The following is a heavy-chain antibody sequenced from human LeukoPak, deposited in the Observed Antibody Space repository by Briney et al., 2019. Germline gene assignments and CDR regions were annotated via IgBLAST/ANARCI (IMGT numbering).Heavy chain of an antibody. Sequence: GRSLRLSCAASGFTFSSYGMHWVRQAPGKGLEWVAVIWYDGSNKYYADSVKGRFTISRDNSKNTLYLQMNSLRAEDMAVYYCARDGLRFLEWLPTSWGQGTLVTVSS. D-gene: IGHD3-3*01. CDR1: GFTFSSYG. V-gene: IGHV3-33*01. CDR2: IWYDGSNK. J-gene: IGHJ4*02. CDR3: ARDGLRFLEWLPTS.